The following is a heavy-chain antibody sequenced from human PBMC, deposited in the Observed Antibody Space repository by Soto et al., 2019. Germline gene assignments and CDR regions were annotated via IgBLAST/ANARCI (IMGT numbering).Heavy chain of an antibody. CDR2: IYYSGST. J-gene: IGHJ4*02. CDR1: GGSISSSSYY. D-gene: IGHD3-16*02. V-gene: IGHV4-39*01. Sequence: SETLSLTCTVSGGSISSSSYYWGWIRQPPGKGLEWIGSIYYSGSTYYNPSLKSRVTVSVDTSKNQFSLKLSSVTAADTAVYYCARQAMGLARELSSAGFDYWGQGTLVTVSS. CDR3: ARQAMGLARELSSAGFDY.